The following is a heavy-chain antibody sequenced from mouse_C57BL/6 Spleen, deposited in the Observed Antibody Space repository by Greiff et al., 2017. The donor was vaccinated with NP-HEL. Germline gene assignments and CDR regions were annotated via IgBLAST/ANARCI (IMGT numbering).Heavy chain of an antibody. J-gene: IGHJ2*01. CDR1: GFNFKNTY. CDR2: IDPANGNT. Sequence: VQLQQSVAELVRPGASVKLSCTASGFNFKNTYMHWVKQRPEQGLEWIGRIDPANGNTKYAAKFQGKATITADTSSNIVYLQLSSLTSEDTAIYCYARTTVVETSFCYWGQGTTLTVSS. D-gene: IGHD1-1*01. V-gene: IGHV14-3*01. CDR3: ARTTVVETSFCY.